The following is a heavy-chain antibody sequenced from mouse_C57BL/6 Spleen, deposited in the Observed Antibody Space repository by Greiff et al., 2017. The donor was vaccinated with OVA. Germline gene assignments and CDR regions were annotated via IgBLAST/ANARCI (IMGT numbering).Heavy chain of an antibody. CDR3: ARPAYYSNFDY. Sequence: VQLQQSGPELVKPGASVKISCKASGYTFTDYYMNWVKQSHGKSLEWIGDINPNNGGTSYNQKFKGKATLTVDKSSSTAYMELRSLTSEDSAVYYCARPAYYSNFDYWGQGTTLTVSS. CDR2: INPNNGGT. CDR1: GYTFTDYY. V-gene: IGHV1-26*01. D-gene: IGHD2-5*01. J-gene: IGHJ2*01.